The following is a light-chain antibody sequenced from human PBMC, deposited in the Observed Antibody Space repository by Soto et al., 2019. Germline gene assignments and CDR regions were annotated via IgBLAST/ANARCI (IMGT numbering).Light chain of an antibody. CDR1: QGISSY. CDR2: AAS. J-gene: IGKJ1*01. Sequence: AIRMTQSPSSLSASTGDRVTITCRASQGISSYLAWYQQKPGKAPKVLIYAASSLQSGVPSRFSGSGSGTDFTLTISSLQPEDFATYYCQQSYNTPRTFGQGTKVDIK. CDR3: QQSYNTPRT. V-gene: IGKV1-8*01.